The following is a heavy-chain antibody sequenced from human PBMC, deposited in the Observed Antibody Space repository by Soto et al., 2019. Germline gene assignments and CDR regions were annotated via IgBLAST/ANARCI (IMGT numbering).Heavy chain of an antibody. CDR1: GYTFTSYD. CDR3: AREKRTEGLNWFDP. D-gene: IGHD2-21*02. J-gene: IGHJ5*02. CDR2: MNPNSGNT. V-gene: IGHV1-8*01. Sequence: QVQLVQSGAEVKKPGASVKVSCKASGYTFTSYDINWVRQATGQGLEWMGWMNPNSGNTGYAQKFQGRVTMTRNTSISTAYMELSSLSSEDTSVYYCAREKRTEGLNWFDPWGQGTLVTVSS.